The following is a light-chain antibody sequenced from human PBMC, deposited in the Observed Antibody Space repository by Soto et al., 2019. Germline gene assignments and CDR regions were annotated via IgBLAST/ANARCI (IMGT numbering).Light chain of an antibody. J-gene: IGKJ1*01. CDR1: QSVSSSY. CDR3: QQYGTSPKT. CDR2: DAS. V-gene: IGKV3-20*01. Sequence: EIVLTQSPGTLSLSPGERATLSSRASQSVSSSYLAWYQQKPGQAPRLLIYDASSRATGIPDRFSGSGSGTDFTLTISRLDPEDFAVYYCQQYGTSPKTFGQGTKVEI.